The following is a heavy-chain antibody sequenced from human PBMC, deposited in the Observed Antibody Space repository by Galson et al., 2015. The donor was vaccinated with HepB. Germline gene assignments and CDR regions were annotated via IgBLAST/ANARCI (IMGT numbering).Heavy chain of an antibody. CDR1: GGSFGGYY. CDR2: INHSGST. CDR3: ARYQSLWFGDKDY. V-gene: IGHV4-34*01. Sequence: SETLSLTCAVYGGSFGGYYWSWIRQPPGKGLEWIGEINHSGSTNYNPSLKSRVTISVDTSKNQFSLKLSSVTAADTAVYYCARYQSLWFGDKDYWGQGTLVTVSS. J-gene: IGHJ4*02. D-gene: IGHD3-10*01.